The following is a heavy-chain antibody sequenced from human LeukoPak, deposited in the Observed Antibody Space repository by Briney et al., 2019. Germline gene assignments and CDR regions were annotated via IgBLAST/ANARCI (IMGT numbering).Heavy chain of an antibody. CDR3: AKDSWALVGVNRGTHFDY. CDR1: GFTFSSYG. J-gene: IGHJ4*02. CDR2: ISYDGSNK. V-gene: IGHV3-30*18. Sequence: GGSLRLSCAASGFTFSSYGMHWVRQAPGKGLEWVAVISYDGSNKYYADSVKGRFTISRDNSKNALYLQMNSLRAEDTAVYYCAKDSWALVGVNRGTHFDYWGQGTLVTVSS. D-gene: IGHD1-26*01.